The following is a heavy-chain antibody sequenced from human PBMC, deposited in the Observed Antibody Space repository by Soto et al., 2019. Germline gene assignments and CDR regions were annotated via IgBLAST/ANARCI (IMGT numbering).Heavy chain of an antibody. V-gene: IGHV3-23*01. CDR1: GFTFSNYG. Sequence: EVQLLESGGGLVQPGGSLRLSCAASGFTFSNYGMSWVRQAPGKGLEWASAISAGGGGTYYADSVKGRFTISRDNSKNTLFLQMNSLRAEDTAVYYCVKDTMVKQYWGQGTLVTVSS. D-gene: IGHD3-10*01. J-gene: IGHJ4*02. CDR2: ISAGGGGT. CDR3: VKDTMVKQY.